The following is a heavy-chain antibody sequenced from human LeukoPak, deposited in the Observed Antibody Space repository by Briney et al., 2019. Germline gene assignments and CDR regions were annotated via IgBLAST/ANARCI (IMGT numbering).Heavy chain of an antibody. CDR1: GFTFSNAW. V-gene: IGHV3-15*01. Sequence: GGSLRLSCAASGFTFSNAWMSWVRQAPGKGLEWVGRIKSKTDGGTTDYAAPVKGRFTISRDDSKNTLYLQMNSLKTEDTAVYYCTTGVIDSIAARPGAPPSPPDYFDYWGQGTLVTVSS. CDR3: TTGVIDSIAARPGAPPSPPDYFDY. CDR2: IKSKTDGGTT. D-gene: IGHD6-6*01. J-gene: IGHJ4*02.